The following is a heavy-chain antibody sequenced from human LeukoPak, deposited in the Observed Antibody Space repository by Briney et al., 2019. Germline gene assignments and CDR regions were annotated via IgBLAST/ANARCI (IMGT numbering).Heavy chain of an antibody. J-gene: IGHJ5*02. V-gene: IGHV4-59*08. CDR2: IYYSGST. Sequence: SEALSLTCTVSGGSLSSYYWSWIRQPPGKGLEWIGYIYYSGSTNYNPSLKSRVTISVDTSKNQFSLKLSSVTAADTAVYYCARHVVVPAANWFDPWGQGTLVTVSS. D-gene: IGHD2-2*01. CDR1: GGSLSSYY. CDR3: ARHVVVPAANWFDP.